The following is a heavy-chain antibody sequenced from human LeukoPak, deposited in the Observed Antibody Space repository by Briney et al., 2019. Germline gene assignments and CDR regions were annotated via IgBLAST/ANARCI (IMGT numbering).Heavy chain of an antibody. CDR2: INPNRGGT. CDR3: ARDITSEYFDWLHPDY. D-gene: IGHD3-9*01. V-gene: IGHV1-2*02. CDR1: GYTFTGYY. Sequence: ASVKVSCKASGYTFTGYYMHWVRQAPGQGLEWMGWINPNRGGTNYAQKFQGRVTMTRDTSISTAYMELSRLRSDDTAVYYCARDITSEYFDWLHPDYWGQGTLVTVSS. J-gene: IGHJ4*02.